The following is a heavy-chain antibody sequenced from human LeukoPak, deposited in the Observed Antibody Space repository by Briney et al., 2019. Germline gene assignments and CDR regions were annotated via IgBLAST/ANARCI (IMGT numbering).Heavy chain of an antibody. D-gene: IGHD6-13*01. V-gene: IGHV3-48*01. Sequence: GRSLRLSCAASGFTFSSYNMNWVPQAPGKGVEWVSYISSSSSTTNYADSLKGRFTISRDNSKNTLYLQMNSLRAEDTAVYYCARHHSSSWPDYYYGMDVWGQGTTVTVSS. CDR2: ISSSSSTT. CDR1: GFTFSSYN. CDR3: ARHHSSSWPDYYYGMDV. J-gene: IGHJ6*02.